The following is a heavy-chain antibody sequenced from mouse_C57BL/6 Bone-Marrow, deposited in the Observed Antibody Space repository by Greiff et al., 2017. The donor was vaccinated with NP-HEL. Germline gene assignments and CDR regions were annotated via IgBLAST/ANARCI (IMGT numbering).Heavy chain of an antibody. J-gene: IGHJ2*01. CDR1: GFNIKDDY. V-gene: IGHV14-4*01. Sequence: EVQLQQSGAELVRPGASVKLSCTASGFNIKDDYMHWVKQRPELGLEWIGWIDPENGDTEYASKFQGKATITADTSSNTAYLQLSSLTSEDTAVYYCTTDDSDYWGQGTTLTVSS. D-gene: IGHD2-4*01. CDR3: TTDDSDY. CDR2: IDPENGDT.